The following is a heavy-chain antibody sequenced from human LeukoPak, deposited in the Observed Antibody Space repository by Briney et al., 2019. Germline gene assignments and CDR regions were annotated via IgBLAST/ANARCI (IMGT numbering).Heavy chain of an antibody. CDR2: IKQDGSEK. J-gene: IGHJ5*02. CDR3: VRAHNPGGWFDP. CDR1: EFTVRSYW. Sequence: GGSLRLSCGASEFTVRSYWMTWVRQAPGKGLEWVANIKQDGSEKYYVDSVRGRFTISRDNAKNSLYLQMNSLTAEDTALYYCVRAHNPGGWFDPWGQGTLVTVSS. D-gene: IGHD3-10*01. V-gene: IGHV3-7*04.